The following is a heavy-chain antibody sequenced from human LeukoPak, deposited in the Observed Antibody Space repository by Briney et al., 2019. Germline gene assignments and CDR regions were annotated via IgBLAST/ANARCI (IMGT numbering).Heavy chain of an antibody. CDR1: GYTLTELS. J-gene: IGHJ4*02. CDR3: ARAWIAAAGIDY. V-gene: IGHV1-24*01. D-gene: IGHD6-13*01. CDR2: FDPEDGET. Sequence: ASVKVSCKVSGYTLTELSMHWVRQAPGKGLEWMGGFDPEDGETIYAQKFQGRVTMTEDTSTDTAYMELSSLRSEDTAVYYCARAWIAAAGIDYWGQGTLVTVSS.